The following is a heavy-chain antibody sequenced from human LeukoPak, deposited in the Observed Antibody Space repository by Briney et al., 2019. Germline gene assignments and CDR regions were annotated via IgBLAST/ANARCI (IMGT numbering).Heavy chain of an antibody. V-gene: IGHV3-33*01. J-gene: IGHJ6*02. CDR3: ARDDRFGELQRYYYYGMDV. CDR2: IWYDGSNK. Sequence: GGSLRLSCAASGFTFSSYGMHWVRQAPGKGLEWVAVIWYDGSNKYYADSVKGRFTISRDNSKNTLYLQMNSLRAEDTAVYYCARDDRFGELQRYYYYGMDVWGQGTTVTVSS. CDR1: GFTFSSYG. D-gene: IGHD3-10*01.